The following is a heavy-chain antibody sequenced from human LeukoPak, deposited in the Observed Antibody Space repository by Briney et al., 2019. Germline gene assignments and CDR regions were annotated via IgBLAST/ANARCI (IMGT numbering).Heavy chain of an antibody. Sequence: GGSLRLSCAASGFTFSNYAMNWVRQAPGKGLEWVSTISDSGGSTYYAAFVKGRFTISRDNSKKTLYLQMNSLRAEDTALYFCAKGLYSAVWYFDLWGRGTLVTVSS. J-gene: IGHJ2*01. V-gene: IGHV3-23*01. CDR1: GFTFSNYA. D-gene: IGHD2-15*01. CDR2: ISDSGGST. CDR3: AKGLYSAVWYFDL.